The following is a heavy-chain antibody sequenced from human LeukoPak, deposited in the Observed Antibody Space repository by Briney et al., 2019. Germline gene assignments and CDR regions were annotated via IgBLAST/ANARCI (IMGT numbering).Heavy chain of an antibody. J-gene: IGHJ4*02. CDR2: IYYSGST. D-gene: IGHD5-12*01. CDR3: ARRRSGYGQIDY. Sequence: SETLSLTCTVSGGSISSSSYDWGWIRQSPGKGLEWIGSIYYSGSTYYNPSLKSRVTISVDTSKNQFSLKLVSVTAADTAVYYCARRRSGYGQIDYWGQGTLVTVSS. CDR1: GGSISSSSYD. V-gene: IGHV4-39*01.